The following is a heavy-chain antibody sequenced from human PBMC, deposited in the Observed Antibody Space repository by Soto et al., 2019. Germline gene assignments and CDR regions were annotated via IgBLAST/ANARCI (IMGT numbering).Heavy chain of an antibody. CDR3: ALIKDCSRTDCYLASFDP. Sequence: GSGPRLANPTAPLTLTCTVSGLSPSKGRLGVSWIRQPPGKALEWLAHIFSNDDKSYSTSLMTRIPITKDTSRSQVVHTMTNMDPMDSATYYCALIKDCSRTDCYLASFDPWGQGTLVPAPQ. CDR2: IFSNDDK. CDR1: GLSPSKGRLG. V-gene: IGHV2-26*01. D-gene: IGHD2-2*01. J-gene: IGHJ5*02.